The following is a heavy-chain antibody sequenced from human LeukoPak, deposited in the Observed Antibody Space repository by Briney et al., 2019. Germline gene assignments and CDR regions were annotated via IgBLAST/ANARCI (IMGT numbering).Heavy chain of an antibody. V-gene: IGHV3-30*03. D-gene: IGHD6-13*01. J-gene: IGHJ4*02. CDR1: GFTFSAYE. Sequence: GGSLRLSCAASGFTFSAYEMNWVRQAPGKGLEWVAVISYDGSNKYYTDSVKGRFTISRDNSKNTLYLQMNSLRAEDTAVYYCARERGRSSSWYSRGYFDYWGQGTLVTVSS. CDR2: ISYDGSNK. CDR3: ARERGRSSSWYSRGYFDY.